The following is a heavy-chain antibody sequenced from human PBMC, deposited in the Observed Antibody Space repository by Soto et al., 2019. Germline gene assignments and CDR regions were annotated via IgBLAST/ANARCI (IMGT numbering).Heavy chain of an antibody. CDR1: GYTFTSHD. CDR2: MNPNSGHT. V-gene: IGHV1-8*01. J-gene: IGHJ5*02. CDR3: ASDMSTT. D-gene: IGHD2-2*01. Sequence: ASVKVSCKASGYTFTSHDINWMRQTTGQGLEWMGWMNPNSGHTNYARNFQGRVTMTRDTSINTAYMELTNLRSEDTAIYYCASDMSTTWGQGTLVTVSS.